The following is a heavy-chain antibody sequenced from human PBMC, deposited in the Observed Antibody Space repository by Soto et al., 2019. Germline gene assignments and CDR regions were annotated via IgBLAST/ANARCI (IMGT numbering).Heavy chain of an antibody. D-gene: IGHD3-10*01. Sequence: PSETLSLTCAVYGGSISGYYWSWIRQPPGKGLEWIGEINHSGSTNYNPSLKSRVTISVDTSKNQFPLKLSSVTATDTAVYYCAGSPMMVRGVLNWFDPSGQGTLVTVSS. V-gene: IGHV4-34*01. CDR2: INHSGST. CDR3: AGSPMMVRGVLNWFDP. CDR1: GGSISGYY. J-gene: IGHJ5*02.